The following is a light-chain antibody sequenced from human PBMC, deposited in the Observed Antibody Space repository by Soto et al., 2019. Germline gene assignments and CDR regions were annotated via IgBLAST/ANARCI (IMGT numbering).Light chain of an antibody. CDR2: AAS. Sequence: DIQMTQYPSSLSACGGDIFTITFRASQSIISYLNWYQQKPGKAPKLLIYAASSLQSGVPSRFSGSGSGTEFTLTISSLQPDDFATYYCQHANSYSEAFGQGTKVEIK. J-gene: IGKJ1*01. CDR3: QHANSYSEA. V-gene: IGKV1-39*01. CDR1: QSIISY.